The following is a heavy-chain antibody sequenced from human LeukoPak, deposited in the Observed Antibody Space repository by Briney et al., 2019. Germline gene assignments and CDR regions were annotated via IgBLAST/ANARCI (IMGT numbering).Heavy chain of an antibody. CDR3: AAGYSSSYNDY. D-gene: IGHD6-13*01. Sequence: SQTLSLTCAVSGGSISSYYWSWIRQPPGKGLEWIGYIYYSGSTNYNPSLKSRVTISVDTSKNQFSLRLSSVTAADTAMYYCAAGYSSSYNDYWGQGTLVTVSS. CDR2: IYYSGST. CDR1: GGSISSYY. J-gene: IGHJ4*02. V-gene: IGHV4-59*01.